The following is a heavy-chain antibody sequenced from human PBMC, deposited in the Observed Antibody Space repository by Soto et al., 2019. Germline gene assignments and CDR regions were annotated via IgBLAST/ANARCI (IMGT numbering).Heavy chain of an antibody. J-gene: IGHJ4*02. CDR1: GYRFTDYG. CDR2: IASYNGNT. CDR3: ARDLDPYSRAYDF. V-gene: IGHV1-18*04. Sequence: ASVKVSCKPSGYRFTDYGINWVRQAPGQGLEWMGWIASYNGNTNYAQKFQGRVTMTTDRSTGTVYMEMPSLRSDDPAVYYCARDLDPYSRAYDFWGQGTLVTVSS. D-gene: IGHD3-22*01.